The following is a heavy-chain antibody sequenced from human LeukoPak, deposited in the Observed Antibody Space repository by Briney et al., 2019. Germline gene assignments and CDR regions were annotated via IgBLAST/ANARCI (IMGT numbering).Heavy chain of an antibody. CDR3: ARGGSGLFSWFDP. D-gene: IGHD3/OR15-3a*01. Sequence: GRSLRLSCVASGFTFTDYAIHWIRQAPGKGLEWVAVMSYDGNNKYYPDSVKGRFTISRDNSKNTLFLQMDSLGPEDMAIYYCARGGSGLFSWFDPWGQGTLVTVSS. CDR1: GFTFTDYA. J-gene: IGHJ5*02. CDR2: MSYDGNNK. V-gene: IGHV3-30-3*01.